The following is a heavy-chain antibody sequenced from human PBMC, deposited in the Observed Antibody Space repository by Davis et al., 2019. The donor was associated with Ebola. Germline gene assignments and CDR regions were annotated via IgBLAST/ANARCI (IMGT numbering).Heavy chain of an antibody. Sequence: SETLSLTCTVSGGSISSYYWGWIRQPPGKGLEWIGSFYDSGSTYYNSSLRSRVTISVDTSKNQFSLKLTSVTAADTAVYYCARHASVAGSYAYWGQGTLVTVSS. J-gene: IGHJ4*02. D-gene: IGHD3-16*01. CDR1: GGSISSYY. CDR3: ARHASVAGSYAY. V-gene: IGHV4-39*01. CDR2: FYDSGST.